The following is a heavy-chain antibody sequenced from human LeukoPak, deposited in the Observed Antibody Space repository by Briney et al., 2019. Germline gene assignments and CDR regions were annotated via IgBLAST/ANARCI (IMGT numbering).Heavy chain of an antibody. V-gene: IGHV4-4*07. D-gene: IGHD4-11*01. CDR2: IYSSGY. J-gene: IGHJ6*03. CDR1: GASISSYY. CDR3: TRMSKVTTSYYYYYMDV. Sequence: PSETLSLTCTVSGASISSYYWSWLRQPAGKGLEWIGRIYSSGYNYNPSLKSRVTLSVDTSKNQFSPKLSSVTAADTAVYYCTRMSKVTTSYYYYYMDVWGKGTTVTVSS.